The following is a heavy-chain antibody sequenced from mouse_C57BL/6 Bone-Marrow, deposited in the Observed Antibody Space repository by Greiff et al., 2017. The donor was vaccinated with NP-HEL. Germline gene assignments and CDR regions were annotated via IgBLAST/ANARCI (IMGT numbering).Heavy chain of an antibody. CDR3: ARREYRSSYLKYDFDY. D-gene: IGHD1-1*01. V-gene: IGHV1-64*01. Sequence: VQLQQPGAELVKPGASVKLSCKASGYTFTSYWMHWVKQRPGQGLEWIGMIYPKSGSTNYNEKFKSKATLTVDKSSSTAYMQLSSLTSEDSAVYYCARREYRSSYLKYDFDYWGNGTTLTV. CDR2: IYPKSGST. J-gene: IGHJ2*01. CDR1: GYTFTSYW.